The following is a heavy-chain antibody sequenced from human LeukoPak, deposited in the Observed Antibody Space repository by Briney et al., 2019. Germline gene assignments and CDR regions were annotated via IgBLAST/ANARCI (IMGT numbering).Heavy chain of an antibody. Sequence: ASVKVSCKASGYTFTSYYMHWVRQAPGQGLGWMGLINPSGSSTLYAQKFQGRVTMTRDMSTTTDYMELSSLRSEDTAVYYCARDNSVGDIAWWFDPWGQGTLVTVSS. V-gene: IGHV1-46*01. CDR3: ARDNSVGDIAWWFDP. J-gene: IGHJ5*02. CDR2: INPSGSST. CDR1: GYTFTSYY. D-gene: IGHD3-16*02.